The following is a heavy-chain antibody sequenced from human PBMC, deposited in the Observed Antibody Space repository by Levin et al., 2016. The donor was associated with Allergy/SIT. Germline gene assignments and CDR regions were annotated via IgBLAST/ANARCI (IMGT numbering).Heavy chain of an antibody. D-gene: IGHD3-10*01. CDR3: AREVTMVRGVTRFYYMDV. CDR2: INPNSGGT. CDR1: GYTFTGYY. J-gene: IGHJ6*03. V-gene: IGHV1-2*04. Sequence: ASVKVSCKASGYTFTGYYMHWVRQAPGQGLEWMGWINPNSGGTNYAQKFQGWVTMTRDTSISTAYMELSRLRSDDTAVYYCAREVTMVRGVTRFYYMDVWGKGTTVTVSS.